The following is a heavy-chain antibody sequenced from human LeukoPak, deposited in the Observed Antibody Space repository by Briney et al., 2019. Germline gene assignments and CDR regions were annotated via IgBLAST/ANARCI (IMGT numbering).Heavy chain of an antibody. CDR3: AKVVGLRYFDWLLSHFDY. V-gene: IGHV3-33*06. D-gene: IGHD3-9*01. J-gene: IGHJ4*02. Sequence: GRSLRLSCAASGFTFSSYGMHWVRQAPGKGLEWVAVIWYGGSNKYYADSVKGRFTISRDNSKNTLYLQMNSLRAEDTAVYYCAKVVGLRYFDWLLSHFDYWGQGTLVTVSS. CDR2: IWYGGSNK. CDR1: GFTFSSYG.